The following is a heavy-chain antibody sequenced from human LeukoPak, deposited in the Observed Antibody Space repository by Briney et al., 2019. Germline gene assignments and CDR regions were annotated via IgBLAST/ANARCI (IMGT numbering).Heavy chain of an antibody. CDR3: ARTGRGYGGNSFRGMDV. J-gene: IGHJ6*02. CDR2: IACSDAYT. CDR1: GYSFTSYW. D-gene: IGHD4-23*01. V-gene: IGHV5-10-1*01. Sequence: GESLQISCKGSGYSFTSYWISWVRQMTGKGREWMGRIACSDAYTNYSPSFQGHVTISAVKSISTAYLQWSSLKASDTAMYYCARTGRGYGGNSFRGMDVWGQGTTVTVSS.